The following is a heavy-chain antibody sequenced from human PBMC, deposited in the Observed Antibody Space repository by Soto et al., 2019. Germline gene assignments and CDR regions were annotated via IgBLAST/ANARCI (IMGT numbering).Heavy chain of an antibody. Sequence: EVQLVESGGGLVKPGGSLRLSCAASGFTFSSYSMNWVRQAPGKGLEWVSSISSSSSYIYYADSVKGRFTISRDNAKNSLYLQMNSLRAEDTAVYYCARGLGTYVWGSYRQESNWFDPWGQGTLVTVSS. D-gene: IGHD3-16*02. CDR3: ARGLGTYVWGSYRQESNWFDP. J-gene: IGHJ5*02. V-gene: IGHV3-21*01. CDR1: GFTFSSYS. CDR2: ISSSSSYI.